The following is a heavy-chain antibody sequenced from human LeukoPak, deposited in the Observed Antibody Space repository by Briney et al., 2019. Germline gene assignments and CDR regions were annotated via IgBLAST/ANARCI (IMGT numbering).Heavy chain of an antibody. Sequence: GGSLRLSCSVSGFTFSSYAMHWVRQAPGKGLEYVSVIRGDGVDVYYTDSVKGRFTISRDNSKNTLYLQMSSLRPEDTAVYYCVKDLLQVTMKKLDHWGQGTLVTVS. V-gene: IGHV3-64D*06. CDR1: GFTFSSYA. CDR2: IRGDGVDV. CDR3: VKDLLQVTMKKLDH. J-gene: IGHJ4*02. D-gene: IGHD4-11*01.